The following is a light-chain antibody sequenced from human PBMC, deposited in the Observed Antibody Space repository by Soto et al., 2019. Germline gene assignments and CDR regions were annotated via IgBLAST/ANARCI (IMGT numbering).Light chain of an antibody. Sequence: EIVLTQSPATLSLSPGERATLSCSASQSVSRYLAWYQQKPGQAPRLPIYDATNRATGIPPRFSGSGSGTAFTLTISSLEPEDLAVYYCQQRSNWPLTFGGGTKVEIK. J-gene: IGKJ4*01. CDR3: QQRSNWPLT. CDR1: QSVSRY. CDR2: DAT. V-gene: IGKV3-11*01.